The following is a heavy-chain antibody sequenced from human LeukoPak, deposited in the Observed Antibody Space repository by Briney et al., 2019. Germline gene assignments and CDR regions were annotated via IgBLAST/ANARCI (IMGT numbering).Heavy chain of an antibody. Sequence: PGESLKISCKGSEYSFATYWISWVRQMPGQGLEWMGIIFPGDSDTRYSPSFQGQVTISADKSISTAYLQWSSLKASDTAIYYCASEYCSGGNCYFDYWGQGTLVTVSS. V-gene: IGHV5-51*01. CDR2: IFPGDSDT. CDR3: ASEYCSGGNCYFDY. D-gene: IGHD2-15*01. J-gene: IGHJ4*02. CDR1: EYSFATYW.